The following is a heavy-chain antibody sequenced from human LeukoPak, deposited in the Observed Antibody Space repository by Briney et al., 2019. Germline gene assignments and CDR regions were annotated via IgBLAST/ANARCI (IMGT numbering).Heavy chain of an antibody. V-gene: IGHV4-4*07. CDR2: IYTSGST. D-gene: IGHD2-2*01. J-gene: IGHJ6*03. CDR3: AREGDIVVVPAASYYYYMDV. Sequence: SETLSLTCTVSGGSISSYYWSWIRQPAGKGLEWIGRIYTSGSTNYNPSLKSRVTMSVDTSKNQFSLKLSSVTAADTAVNYCAREGDIVVVPAASYYYYMDVWGKGTTVTVSS. CDR1: GGSISSYY.